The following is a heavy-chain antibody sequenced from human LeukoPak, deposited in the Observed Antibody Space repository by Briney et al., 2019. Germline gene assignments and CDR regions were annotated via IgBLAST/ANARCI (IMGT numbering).Heavy chain of an antibody. Sequence: GRSLRLSRAASGFTFDDYAMHWVRQAPGKGLEWVSGISWNSGSIGYADSVKGRFTISRDNAKNSLYLQMNRLRAEDTALYYCAKVSGSTPIVYFDYWGQGTLVTVSS. D-gene: IGHD2-15*01. CDR2: ISWNSGSI. J-gene: IGHJ4*02. CDR3: AKVSGSTPIVYFDY. CDR1: GFTFDDYA. V-gene: IGHV3-9*01.